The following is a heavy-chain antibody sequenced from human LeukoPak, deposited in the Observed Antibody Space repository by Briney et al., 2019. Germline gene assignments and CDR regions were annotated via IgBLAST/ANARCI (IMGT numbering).Heavy chain of an antibody. CDR3: ARGRASMVRGVIGNWFDP. CDR1: GGSFSGYY. J-gene: IGHJ5*02. V-gene: IGHV4-34*01. Sequence: SETLSLTCAVYGGSFSGYYWSWIRQPPGKGLEWIGEINHSGSTNYNPSLKSRVTISVDTSKNQFSLKLSSVTAADTAVYYCARGRASMVRGVIGNWFDPWGQGALVTVSS. CDR2: INHSGST. D-gene: IGHD3-10*01.